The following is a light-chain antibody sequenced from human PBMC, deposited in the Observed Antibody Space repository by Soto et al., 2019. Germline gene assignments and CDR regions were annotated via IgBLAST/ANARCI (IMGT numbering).Light chain of an antibody. CDR1: QSISSY. V-gene: IGKV1-39*01. CDR2: AAS. Sequence: DTQMTQSPSSLSASVGDRVTLTCRASQSISSYLNWYQQKPGKAPKLLIYAASSLQSGVPSRFSGSGSGTDFTLTISSLQPEEFATYYCQQSYSTLWTVGKGTKVDIK. CDR3: QQSYSTLWT. J-gene: IGKJ1*01.